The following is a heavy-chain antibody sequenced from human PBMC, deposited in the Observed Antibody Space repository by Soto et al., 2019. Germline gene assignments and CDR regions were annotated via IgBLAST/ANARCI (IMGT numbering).Heavy chain of an antibody. J-gene: IGHJ5*02. V-gene: IGHV3-74*01. CDR1: GFTFSSYW. D-gene: IGHD6-13*01. Sequence: EVQLVESGGGLVQPGGSLRLSCAASGFTFSSYWMHWVRQAPGKGLVWVSRINSDGSSTSYADSVKGRYTISRDNAKNTLYLQMNSLGAEDTAVYYCARDRAGYSSSRINWFDPWGQGTLVTVSS. CDR3: ARDRAGYSSSRINWFDP. CDR2: INSDGSST.